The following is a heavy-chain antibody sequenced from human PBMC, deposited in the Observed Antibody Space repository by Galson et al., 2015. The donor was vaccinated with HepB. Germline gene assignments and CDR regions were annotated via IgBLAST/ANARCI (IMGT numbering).Heavy chain of an antibody. Sequence: SVKVSCKASGGTFSSYAISWVRQAPGQGLEWMGGIIPIFGTANYAQKFQGGVTITADESTSTAYMELSSLRSEDTAVYYCAREALELGDRIYAFDIWGQGTMVTVSS. D-gene: IGHD1-7*01. CDR2: IIPIFGTA. CDR3: AREALELGDRIYAFDI. CDR1: GGTFSSYA. V-gene: IGHV1-69*13. J-gene: IGHJ3*02.